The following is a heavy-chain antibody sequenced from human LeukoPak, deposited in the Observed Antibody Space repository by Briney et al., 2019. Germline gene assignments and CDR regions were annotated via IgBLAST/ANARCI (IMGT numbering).Heavy chain of an antibody. CDR1: GSSIDTYS. J-gene: IGHJ3*02. CDR2: IYTTWTT. D-gene: IGHD5-24*01. V-gene: IGHV4-4*09. Sequence: SDTQSLTCTVSGSSIDTYSWSWIRQHPGKRLEWIRYIYTTWTTHYNPSLKSRDTMSLDTSKNQFSLRLSSLTAANTAVFYCARHRAEMDPITNDGFDMWGQGTMVTVSS. CDR3: ARHRAEMDPITNDGFDM.